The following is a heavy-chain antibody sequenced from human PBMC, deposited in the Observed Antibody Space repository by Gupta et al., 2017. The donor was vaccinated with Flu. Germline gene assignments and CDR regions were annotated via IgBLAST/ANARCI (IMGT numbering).Heavy chain of an antibody. J-gene: IGHJ4*02. CDR2: IDSGANT. Sequence: EVQLLESGGGLVQPGGSLRLSCAASGFTFSSYAMSWVRQAPGKGPEWVSAIDSGANTYYADSVKGRFTISRDNSKNTLYLQVNSLRAEDTAVYYCARDEGGSYSRYWGQGTLVTVSS. CDR1: GFTFSSYA. D-gene: IGHD1-26*01. CDR3: ARDEGGSYSRY. V-gene: IGHV3-23*01.